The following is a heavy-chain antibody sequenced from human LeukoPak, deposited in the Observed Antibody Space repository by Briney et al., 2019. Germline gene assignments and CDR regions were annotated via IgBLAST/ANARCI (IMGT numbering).Heavy chain of an antibody. Sequence: GASVKVSCKASGYTFTSYYMHWVRQAPGQGLEWMGIINPSGGSTSYAQKFQGRVTMTRDTSTSTVYMELSSLRSEDTAVYYCARVAYDYVWASYSHYFDYWGQGTLVTVSS. CDR3: ARVAYDYVWASYSHYFDY. J-gene: IGHJ4*02. CDR1: GYTFTSYY. CDR2: INPSGGST. V-gene: IGHV1-46*01. D-gene: IGHD3-16*01.